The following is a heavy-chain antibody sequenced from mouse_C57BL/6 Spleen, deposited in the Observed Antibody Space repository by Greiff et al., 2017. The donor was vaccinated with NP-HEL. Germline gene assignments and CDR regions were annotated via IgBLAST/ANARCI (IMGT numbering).Heavy chain of an antibody. J-gene: IGHJ3*01. V-gene: IGHV1-78*01. Sequence: SDAELVKPGASVKISCKVSGYTFTDHTIHWMKQRPEQGLEWIGYIYPRDGSIKYNEKFKGKATLTADKSSSTAYMQLNSLTSEDSAVYFCARGSIYYGIWFAYWGQGTLVTVSA. CDR2: IYPRDGSI. CDR3: ARGSIYYGIWFAY. D-gene: IGHD2-1*01. CDR1: GYTFTDHT.